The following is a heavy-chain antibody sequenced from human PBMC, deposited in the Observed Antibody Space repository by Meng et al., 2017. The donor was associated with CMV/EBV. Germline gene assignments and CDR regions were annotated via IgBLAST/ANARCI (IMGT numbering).Heavy chain of an antibody. J-gene: IGHJ3*02. CDR2: ISCDGSNK. CDR1: GFTFSSYA. Sequence: GESLKISCAASGFTFSSYAMHWVRQAPGKGLEWVAVISCDGSNKYYADSVKGRFTISRDNSKNTLYLQMNSLRAEDTAVYYCARDRGEADAFDIWGQGTMVTVSS. V-gene: IGHV3-30*04. D-gene: IGHD3-10*01. CDR3: ARDRGEADAFDI.